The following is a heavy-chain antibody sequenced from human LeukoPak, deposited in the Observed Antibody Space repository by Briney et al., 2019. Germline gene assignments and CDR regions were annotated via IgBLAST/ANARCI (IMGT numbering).Heavy chain of an antibody. CDR2: IRYDGSNK. CDR1: GFTFSSYG. D-gene: IGHD3-10*01. J-gene: IGHJ4*02. CDR3: AKESVWFGESNPFDY. V-gene: IGHV3-30*02. Sequence: GGSLRLSCAASGFTFSSYGMHWVRQAPGKGLEWVAFIRYDGSNKYYPDSVTGRFTISRDNSKNTLHLQMNSLRPEDTAVYYCAKESVWFGESNPFDYWGQGTLVTVS.